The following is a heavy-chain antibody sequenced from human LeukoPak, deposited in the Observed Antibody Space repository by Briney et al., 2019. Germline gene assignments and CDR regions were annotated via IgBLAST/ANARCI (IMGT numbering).Heavy chain of an antibody. CDR2: ISGSGGST. V-gene: IGHV3-23*01. CDR1: GFTFSSYA. J-gene: IGHJ4*02. CDR3: AKDREWAAVGDIEY. Sequence: PGGSLRLSCAASGFTFSSYAMSWVRQAPGKGLEWVSAISGSGGSTYYADSVKGRFTISRDNSKNSLFLQMNSLRAEDTALYYFAKDREWAAVGDIEYWGEGTLVTVSS. D-gene: IGHD6-13*01.